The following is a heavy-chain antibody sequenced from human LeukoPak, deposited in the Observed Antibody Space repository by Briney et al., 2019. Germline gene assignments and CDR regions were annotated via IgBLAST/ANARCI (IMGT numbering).Heavy chain of an antibody. D-gene: IGHD3-22*01. CDR3: ARDWSFDSDDYYLHGFDI. V-gene: IGHV3-7*01. Sequence: GSLRLSCAASGFSFNSYWMSWVRQAPGTGLEWVVNIRQDGSERYYADSLKGRFTISRDNAKNSLYLQMNSLRAEDTAMYYCARDWSFDSDDYYLHGFDIWGQGTRVTVSS. CDR1: GFSFNSYW. J-gene: IGHJ3*02. CDR2: IRQDGSER.